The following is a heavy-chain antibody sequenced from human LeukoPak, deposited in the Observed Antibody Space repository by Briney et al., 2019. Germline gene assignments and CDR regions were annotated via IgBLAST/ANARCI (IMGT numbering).Heavy chain of an antibody. V-gene: IGHV4-39*07. CDR3: AREYTLYRSGWFLDY. D-gene: IGHD6-19*01. Sequence: PSETLSLTCTVSGDSRSNSIYYWGWIRQPPGKGLEWIGSIDYSGGTYYNPSLKSRASISIDTSKIQFSLKLSSVTAADTAMYYCAREYTLYRSGWFLDYWGQGTVVTVPS. CDR1: GDSRSNSIYY. CDR2: IDYSGGT. J-gene: IGHJ4*02.